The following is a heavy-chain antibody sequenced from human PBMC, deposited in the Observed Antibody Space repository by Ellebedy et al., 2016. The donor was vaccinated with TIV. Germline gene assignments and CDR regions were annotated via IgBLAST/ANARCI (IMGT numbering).Heavy chain of an antibody. J-gene: IGHJ6*02. V-gene: IGHV1-8*01. CDR2: MNPNSGYT. D-gene: IGHD3-10*01. CDR3: AKGAIWFGAFGMDV. CDR1: GYNFITFD. Sequence: ASVKVSCKASGYNFITFDINWVRQAPGQGLEWMGWMNPNSGYTAYAQKFQGRLTMTRSTSISTAYMELTGLRSDDTAVYYCAKGAIWFGAFGMDVWGQGTTVTVSS.